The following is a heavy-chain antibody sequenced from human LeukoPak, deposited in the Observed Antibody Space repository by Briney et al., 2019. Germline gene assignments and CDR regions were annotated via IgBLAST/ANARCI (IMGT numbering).Heavy chain of an antibody. CDR1: GFTFDDYA. D-gene: IGHD1-26*01. CDR3: ANKVGY. Sequence: GRSLRLSCAASGFTFDDYAMHWVRQAPGKGLEWVSGITWNSGNIGYADSVKGRFTISRDNAKNSLYLQMNSLRAEDTAVYYCANKVGYWGQGTLVTVSS. CDR2: ITWNSGNI. V-gene: IGHV3-9*01. J-gene: IGHJ4*02.